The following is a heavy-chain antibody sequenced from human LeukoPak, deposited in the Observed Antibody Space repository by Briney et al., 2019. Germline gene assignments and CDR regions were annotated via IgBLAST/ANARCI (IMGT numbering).Heavy chain of an antibody. CDR1: GFTFNSYS. CDR3: AKAASATTRYYDY. V-gene: IGHV3-23*01. D-gene: IGHD1-14*01. J-gene: IGHJ4*02. CDR2: VGAGRGTT. Sequence: GGSLRLSCVVSGFTFNSYSMSWVRQAPGKGLEWVSVVGAGRGTTYYTDSVKGRFTISRDTSKNTVYLQMGSLRAEDTALYYCAKAASATTRYYDYWGQGTLVAVSS.